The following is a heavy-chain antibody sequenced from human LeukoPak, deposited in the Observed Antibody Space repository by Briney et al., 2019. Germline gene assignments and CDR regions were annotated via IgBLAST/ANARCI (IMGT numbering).Heavy chain of an antibody. J-gene: IGHJ4*02. V-gene: IGHV4-34*01. Sequence: PSETLSLTCAVYGESFSGFYWTWIRQPTGKGLEWIGEINHGGSTDYNPSLKSRVTISVDTSKNQFSLKLTSVTAADTALSYCSRGRAGRNSYHHRHNFDYWGQGILVTVSS. CDR3: SRGRAGRNSYHHRHNFDY. CDR1: GESFSGFY. CDR2: INHGGST. D-gene: IGHD5-18*01.